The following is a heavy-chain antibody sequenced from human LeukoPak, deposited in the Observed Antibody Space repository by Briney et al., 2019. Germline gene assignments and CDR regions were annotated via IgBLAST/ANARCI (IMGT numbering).Heavy chain of an antibody. CDR2: IKRDGSEK. V-gene: IGHV3-7*01. CDR1: GFTFSSYS. J-gene: IGHJ4*02. Sequence: GGSLRLSCAASGFTFSSYSMNWVRQAPGKGLEWVANIKRDGSEKYYVDSVKGRFTISRDNAKNSLYLQMDSLRAEDTAVYYCARSRSAGYWGQGTLVTVSS. CDR3: ARSRSAGY.